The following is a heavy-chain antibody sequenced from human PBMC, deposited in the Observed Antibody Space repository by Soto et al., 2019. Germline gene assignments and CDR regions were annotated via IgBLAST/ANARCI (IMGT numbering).Heavy chain of an antibody. J-gene: IGHJ4*02. Sequence: GESLKISCKGSGYSFTSYWISWVRQMPGKGLEWMGRIDPSDSYTNYSPSFQGHVTISADKSISTAYLQWSSLKASDTAMYYCARQDTAMVKASVYWGQGTLVTVSS. CDR3: ARQDTAMVKASVY. CDR2: IDPSDSYT. D-gene: IGHD5-18*01. CDR1: GYSFTSYW. V-gene: IGHV5-10-1*01.